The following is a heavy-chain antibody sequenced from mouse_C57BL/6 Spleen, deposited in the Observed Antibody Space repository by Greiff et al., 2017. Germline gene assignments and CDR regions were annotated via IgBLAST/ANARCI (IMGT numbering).Heavy chain of an antibody. Sequence: VQLQESGPGLVKPSQSLSLTCSVTGYSITSGYYWNWIRQFPGNKLEWMGYISYDGSNNYNPSLKNRISITRDTSKNQFFLKLNSVTTEDTATYYCASRPYYGSSPWYFDVWGTGTTVTVSS. CDR3: ASRPYYGSSPWYFDV. V-gene: IGHV3-6*01. J-gene: IGHJ1*03. CDR1: GYSITSGYY. CDR2: ISYDGSN. D-gene: IGHD1-1*01.